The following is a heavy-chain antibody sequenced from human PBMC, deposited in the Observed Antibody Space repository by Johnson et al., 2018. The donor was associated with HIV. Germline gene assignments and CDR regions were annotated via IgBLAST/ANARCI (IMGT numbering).Heavy chain of an antibody. D-gene: IGHD3-16*01. V-gene: IGHV3-30*02. Sequence: VQLVESGGGVVRPGGSLRLSCAASGFTFDDYGMSWVRQVPGKGLEWVAFIRYDGSNKYYADSVKGRFTISRDNSKNTVYLQMNSLRVEDTAVYYCARAGGVWGDQLGFDIWGQGTMVTVSS. CDR3: ARAGGVWGDQLGFDI. CDR2: IRYDGSNK. J-gene: IGHJ3*02. CDR1: GFTFDDYG.